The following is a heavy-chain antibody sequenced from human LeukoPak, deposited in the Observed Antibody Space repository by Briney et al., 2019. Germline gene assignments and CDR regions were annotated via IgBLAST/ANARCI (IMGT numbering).Heavy chain of an antibody. CDR3: AKGLYDYALDV. J-gene: IGHJ6*02. CDR1: GFTFRNYA. Sequence: GGSLGLSCAASGFTFRNYAMTWVRQAPGKGLDWVALIGARDGRTYYADPVKGRFTISRDNFKNTLYLQMNSLRAEDTAIYYCAKGLYDYALDVWGQGTAVTVSS. CDR2: IGARDGRT. V-gene: IGHV3-23*01.